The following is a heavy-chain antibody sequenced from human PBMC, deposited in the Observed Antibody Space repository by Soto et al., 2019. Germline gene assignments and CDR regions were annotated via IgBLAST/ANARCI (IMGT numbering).Heavy chain of an antibody. CDR3: ARDRFPEACDI. Sequence: GGSLRLSCAASGFTFSSYEMNWVRQAPGKGLERVSYISSSGSTIYYADSVKGRFTISRDNAKNSLYLQMNSLRAEDTAVYDCARDRFPEACDIWGQGTMVTVSS. V-gene: IGHV3-48*03. CDR1: GFTFSSYE. J-gene: IGHJ3*02. CDR2: ISSSGSTI.